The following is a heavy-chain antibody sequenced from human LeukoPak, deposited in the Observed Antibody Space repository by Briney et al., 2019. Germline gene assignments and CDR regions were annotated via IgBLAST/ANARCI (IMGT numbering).Heavy chain of an antibody. CDR3: ARDHLYRYCSGGNCLPDAFDI. Sequence: SETLSLTCTVSGGSISSYYWSWIRQPPGKGLEWIGYIYYSGSTNYNPSLKSRVTISVDTSKNQFSLKLSSVTAADTAVYYCARDHLYRYCSGGNCLPDAFDIWGQGTMVTVSS. J-gene: IGHJ3*02. CDR2: IYYSGST. V-gene: IGHV4-59*01. D-gene: IGHD2-15*01. CDR1: GGSISSYY.